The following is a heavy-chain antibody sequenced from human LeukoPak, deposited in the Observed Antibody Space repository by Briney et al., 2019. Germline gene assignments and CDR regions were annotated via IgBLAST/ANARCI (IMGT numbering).Heavy chain of an antibody. CDR2: INPSGSST. Sequence: ASVKVSCKASGYTFTSHYMHWVRQAPGQGLEWMGLINPSGSSTLYAQKFQGRVTMTRDISTTTDYMELSSLRSEDTAVHYCARDNSVGDIAWWFDPWGQGTLVTVSS. CDR1: GYTFTSHY. J-gene: IGHJ5*02. D-gene: IGHD3-16*02. V-gene: IGHV1-46*01. CDR3: ARDNSVGDIAWWFDP.